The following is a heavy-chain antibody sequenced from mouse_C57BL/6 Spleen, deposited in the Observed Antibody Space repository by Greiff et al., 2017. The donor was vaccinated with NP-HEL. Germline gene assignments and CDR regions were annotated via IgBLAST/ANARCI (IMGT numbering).Heavy chain of an antibody. D-gene: IGHD2-5*01. CDR1: GYTFTDYY. Sequence: EVKLMESGPVLVKPGASVKMSCKASGYTFTDYYMNWVKQSHGKSLEWIGVINPYNGGTSYNQKFKGKATLTVDKSSSTAYMELNSLTSEDSAVYYCARGDLYYSNYAYAMDYWGQGTSVTVSS. V-gene: IGHV1-19*01. CDR2: INPYNGGT. CDR3: ARGDLYYSNYAYAMDY. J-gene: IGHJ4*01.